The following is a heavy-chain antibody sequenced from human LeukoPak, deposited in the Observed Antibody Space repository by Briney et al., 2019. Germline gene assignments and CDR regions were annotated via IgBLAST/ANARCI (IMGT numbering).Heavy chain of an antibody. D-gene: IGHD4/OR15-4a*01. CDR1: GFTFSSYA. J-gene: IGHJ5*02. CDR2: IGTTGDYT. V-gene: IGHV3-23*01. Sequence: GGSPRLSCAASGFTFSSYAMSWVRQAPGKGLEWVSPIGTTGDYTYHADSVKGRFTISRDNSKNTLYLQMNSLRAEDTAVYYCAKYMLPTTSRWFDPWGQGTLVTVSS. CDR3: AKYMLPTTSRWFDP.